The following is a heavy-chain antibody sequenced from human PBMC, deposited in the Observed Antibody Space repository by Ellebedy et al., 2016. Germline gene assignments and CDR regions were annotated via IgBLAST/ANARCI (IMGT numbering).Heavy chain of an antibody. Sequence: GGSLRLSCAASGFSVSGHHLDRVRQAPGKGLEWVGRIKKRTDRYATEYAASVKGRFTISRDDSRNELYLQMNSLRTEDTAVYYCADLGYGGVEKGWGQGTLVTVSS. V-gene: IGHV3-72*01. D-gene: IGHD4-23*01. J-gene: IGHJ4*02. CDR1: GFSVSGHH. CDR2: IKKRTDRYAT. CDR3: ADLGYGGVEKG.